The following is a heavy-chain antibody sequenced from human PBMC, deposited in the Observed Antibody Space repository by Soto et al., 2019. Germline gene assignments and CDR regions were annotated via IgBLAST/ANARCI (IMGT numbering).Heavy chain of an antibody. D-gene: IGHD2-8*01. Sequence: PGGSLRLSCAASGFNFRNFPMTWVRQVPGQGLEYVSSITSSGEQTFYADSVKGRFSISRDNSKGISHLQMNSLRAEDTAIYHWAKAVIDRGANAWGQDPGSPSPQ. V-gene: IGHV3-23*01. CDR1: GFNFRNFP. CDR2: ITSSGEQT. CDR3: AKAVIDRGANA. J-gene: IGHJ5*01.